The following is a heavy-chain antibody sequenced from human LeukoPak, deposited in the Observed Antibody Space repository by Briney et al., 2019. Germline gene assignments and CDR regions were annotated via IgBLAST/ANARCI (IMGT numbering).Heavy chain of an antibody. CDR2: IYYSGSS. Sequence: SETLSLTCTVSGGSISSGSYYWSWIRQPPGKGLEWIGYIYYSGSSNYNPSLKSRVTISLDTSKNQFSLRLSSVTAADTAVYYCARFPGSAEYRHYYYMDVWGKGTTVTVSS. J-gene: IGHJ6*03. CDR3: ARFPGSAEYRHYYYMDV. CDR1: GGSISSGSYY. V-gene: IGHV4-61*01. D-gene: IGHD2-15*01.